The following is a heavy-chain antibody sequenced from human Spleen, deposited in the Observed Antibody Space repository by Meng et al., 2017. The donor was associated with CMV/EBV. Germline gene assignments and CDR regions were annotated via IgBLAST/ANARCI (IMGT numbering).Heavy chain of an antibody. V-gene: IGHV3-30*04. CDR1: GFTFSSYA. J-gene: IGHJ6*02. CDR2: ISYDGSNK. CDR3: ARDQITGYSSSPGYYGMDV. D-gene: IGHD6-6*01. Sequence: GGSLRLSCAASGFTFSSYAMHWVRQAPGKGLEWVAVISYDGSNKYYADSVKGRFTISRDNSKNTLYLQMNSLRAEDTAVYYCARDQITGYSSSPGYYGMDVWGQGTTVTVSS.